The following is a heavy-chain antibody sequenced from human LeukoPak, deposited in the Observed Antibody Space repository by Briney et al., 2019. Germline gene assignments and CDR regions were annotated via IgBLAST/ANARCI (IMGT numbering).Heavy chain of an antibody. V-gene: IGHV4-59*12. CDR1: GGSISSYY. CDR3: ARGNDIVVVAAVRYFHRLRFDY. J-gene: IGHJ4*02. D-gene: IGHD2-15*01. CDR2: IYYSGST. Sequence: SETLSLTCTVSGGSISSYYWSWIRQPPGKGLEWIGYIYYSGSTNYNPSLKSRVTISVDTSKNQFSLKLSSVTAADTAVYYCARGNDIVVVAAVRYFHRLRFDYWGQETLVTVSS.